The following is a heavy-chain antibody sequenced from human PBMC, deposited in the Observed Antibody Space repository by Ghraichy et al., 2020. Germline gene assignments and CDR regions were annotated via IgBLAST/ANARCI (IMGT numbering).Heavy chain of an antibody. CDR2: ISAYNGNT. D-gene: IGHD3-10*01. CDR1: GYTFTSYG. V-gene: IGHV1-18*04. CDR3: ARDGSYYCSGSSYYYYGMDV. Sequence: ASVKVSCKASGYTFTSYGISWVRQAPGQGLEWMGWISAYNGNTNYAQKLQGRVTMTTDTSTSTAYMELRSLRSDDTAVYYCARDGSYYCSGSSYYYYGMDVWGQGTTVTVSS. J-gene: IGHJ6*02.